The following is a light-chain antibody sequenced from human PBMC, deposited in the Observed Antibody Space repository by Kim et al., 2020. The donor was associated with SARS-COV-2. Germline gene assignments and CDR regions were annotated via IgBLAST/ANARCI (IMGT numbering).Light chain of an antibody. CDR2: GAS. Sequence: PGERATLSSRASQSVSSSYLAWYQQKPGQAPRLLIYGASSRATGIPDRFSGSGSGTDFTLTISRLEPEDFAVYYCQQYGSSPQITFGGGTKVDIK. J-gene: IGKJ4*01. CDR1: QSVSSSY. CDR3: QQYGSSPQIT. V-gene: IGKV3-20*01.